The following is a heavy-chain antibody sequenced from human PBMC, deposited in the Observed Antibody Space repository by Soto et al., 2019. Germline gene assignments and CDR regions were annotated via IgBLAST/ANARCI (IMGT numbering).Heavy chain of an antibody. CDR2: INPHSGDT. J-gene: IGHJ4*02. Sequence: ASVKVCCKASGSTFIDYYIHWVRQAPGQGLEWMGCINPHSGDTNSPPKFQARVTMTRDTSNSTAYMELKRLYSNDTAVYHCARSGYPGSYHPPAFWGQGTLVTVSS. V-gene: IGHV1-2*02. CDR3: ARSGYPGSYHPPAF. D-gene: IGHD1-26*01. CDR1: GSTFIDYY.